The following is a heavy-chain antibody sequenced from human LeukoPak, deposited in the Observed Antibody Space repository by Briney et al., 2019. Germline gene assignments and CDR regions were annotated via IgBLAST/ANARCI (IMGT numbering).Heavy chain of an antibody. CDR1: GFTFSSYA. J-gene: IGHJ6*02. CDR3: AKDVSDILTGRAGYYYYGMDV. V-gene: IGHV3-23*01. D-gene: IGHD3-9*01. CDR2: ISGSGGST. Sequence: PGGSLRLSCAASGFTFSSYAMSWVRQAPGKGLEWVSAISGSGGSTYYAASVKGRFTISRDNSKNTLYLQMNSLRAEDTAVYYCAKDVSDILTGRAGYYYYGMDVWGQGTTVTVSS.